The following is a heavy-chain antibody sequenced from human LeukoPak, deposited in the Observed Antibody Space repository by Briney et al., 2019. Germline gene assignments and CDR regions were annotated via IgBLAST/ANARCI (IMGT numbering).Heavy chain of an antibody. CDR3: ARAHSSSDYFDC. V-gene: IGHV3-53*01. CDR2: IYTGGSA. J-gene: IGHJ4*02. CDR1: GFTVSSNY. D-gene: IGHD6-19*01. Sequence: PGGSLRLSCAASGFTVSSNYMNWVRQAPGKGPEWVSVIYTGGSAYYADSVKGRFTISRDNSKNMLYLQMNSLRAEDTAVYYCARAHSSSDYFDCWGQGILVTVSS.